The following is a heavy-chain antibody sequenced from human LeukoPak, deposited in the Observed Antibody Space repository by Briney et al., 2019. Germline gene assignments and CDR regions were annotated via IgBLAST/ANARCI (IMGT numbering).Heavy chain of an antibody. CDR3: ARRDRYCSGGSCERIFDY. J-gene: IGHJ4*02. D-gene: IGHD2-15*01. V-gene: IGHV4-39*01. CDR1: GGPISSSSYY. Sequence: SETLSLTCTVSGGPISSSSYYWGWIRQPPGKGLEWIGSIYYSGSTYYNPSLKSRVTISVDTSKNQFSLKLSSVTAADTAVYYCARRDRYCSGGSCERIFDYWGQGTLVAVSS. CDR2: IYYSGST.